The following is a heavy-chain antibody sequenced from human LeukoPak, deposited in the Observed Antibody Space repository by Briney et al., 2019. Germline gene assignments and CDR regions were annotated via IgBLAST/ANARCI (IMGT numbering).Heavy chain of an antibody. V-gene: IGHV3-30*04. CDR1: GFTFRSYA. J-gene: IGHJ4*02. D-gene: IGHD5-18*01. CDR2: ISYDGSNK. CDR3: ARGYSYGYVLDY. Sequence: GRSLRLSCAASGFTFRSYAMHWVRQAPGKGLEWVAVISYDGSNKYYADSVKGRFTISRDNSKNTLYLQMNSLRAEDTAVYYCARGYSYGYVLDYWGQGTLVTVSS.